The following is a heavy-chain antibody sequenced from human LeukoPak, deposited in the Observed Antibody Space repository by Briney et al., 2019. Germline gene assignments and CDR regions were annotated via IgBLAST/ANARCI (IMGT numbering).Heavy chain of an antibody. J-gene: IGHJ4*02. Sequence: GGSLRLSCAASGFTFSSYAMHWVRQAPGKGLEWVAVISYDGSNKYYADSVKGRFTISRDNSKNTLYLQMNSLRAEDTAVYYCARASPITPLHLPITMIVVVITPDFDYWGQGTLVTVSS. CDR1: GFTFSSYA. V-gene: IGHV3-30-3*01. CDR3: ARASPITPLHLPITMIVVVITPDFDY. D-gene: IGHD3-22*01. CDR2: ISYDGSNK.